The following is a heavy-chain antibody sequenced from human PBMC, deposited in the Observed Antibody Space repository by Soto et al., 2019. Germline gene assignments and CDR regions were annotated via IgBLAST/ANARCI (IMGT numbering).Heavy chain of an antibody. Sequence: GGSLRLSCAASGFTFSSYAMSWVRQAPGKGLEWVSAISGSGGSTYYADSVKGRFTISRDNSKNTLYLQMNSLRAEDSAVYYCAIAFYGSRSPFDSWGQGTLVTVSS. CDR3: AIAFYGSRSPFDS. D-gene: IGHD3-10*01. CDR2: ISGSGGST. V-gene: IGHV3-23*01. J-gene: IGHJ4*02. CDR1: GFTFSSYA.